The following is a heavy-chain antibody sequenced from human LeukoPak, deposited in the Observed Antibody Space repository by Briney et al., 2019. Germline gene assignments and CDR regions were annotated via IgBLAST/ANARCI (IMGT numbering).Heavy chain of an antibody. CDR2: ISYDGSNK. J-gene: IGHJ4*02. D-gene: IGHD3-22*01. V-gene: IGHV3-30*04. Sequence: GGSLRLSCAASGFTFSSYAMHWVRQAPGKGLEWVAVISYDGSNKYYADSVKGRFTISRDNSKNTLYLQMNSLRAEDTAVYYCARDGYYYDSSGSGYYFDYWGQGTLVTVSS. CDR3: ARDGYYYDSSGSGYYFDY. CDR1: GFTFSSYA.